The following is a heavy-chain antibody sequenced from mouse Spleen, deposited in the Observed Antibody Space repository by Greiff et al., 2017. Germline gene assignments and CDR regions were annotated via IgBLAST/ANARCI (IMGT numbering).Heavy chain of an antibody. D-gene: IGHD1-1*01. V-gene: IGHV5-9*04. CDR2: ISSGGGNT. CDR3: ARKGAYGTPGFAY. CDR1: GFTFSSYA. J-gene: IGHJ3*01. Sequence: EVKLVESGGGLVKLGGSLKLSCAASGFTFSSYAMSWVRQTPEKRLEWVATISSGGGNTYYPDSVKGRFTISRDNAKNTLYLQMSSLKSEDTAMYYCARKGAYGTPGFAYWGQGTLVTVSA.